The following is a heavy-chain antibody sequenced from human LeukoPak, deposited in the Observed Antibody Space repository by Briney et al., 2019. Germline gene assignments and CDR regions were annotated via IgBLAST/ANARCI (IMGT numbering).Heavy chain of an antibody. D-gene: IGHD6-19*01. CDR3: ARESPDSLGIAVAGEFDY. CDR1: GGSFSGYY. CDR2: INHSGST. Sequence: KPSETLSLTCAVYGGSFSGYYWSWIRQTPGKGLEWIGEINHSGSTNYNPSLKSRVTISVDTSKNQFSLKLSSVTAADTAVYYCARESPDSLGIAVAGEFDYWGQGTLVTVSS. J-gene: IGHJ4*02. V-gene: IGHV4-34*01.